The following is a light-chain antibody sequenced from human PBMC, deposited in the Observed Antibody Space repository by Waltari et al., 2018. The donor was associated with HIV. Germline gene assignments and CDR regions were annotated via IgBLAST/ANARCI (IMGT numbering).Light chain of an antibody. V-gene: IGKV1-39*01. Sequence: DIQMTQSPSSLSASIGDRVSITCRASQTITRYLNWYQQKPGKAPKLLIYAASSLQSGVPSRFSGSGSGTDFTLTISSLQPEDFATYFCQHSYSDSWTFGQGTKVEIK. J-gene: IGKJ1*01. CDR2: AAS. CDR1: QTITRY. CDR3: QHSYSDSWT.